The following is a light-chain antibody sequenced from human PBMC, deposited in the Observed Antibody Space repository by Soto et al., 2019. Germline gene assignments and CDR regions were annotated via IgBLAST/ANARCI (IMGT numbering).Light chain of an antibody. Sequence: QSVLTQPPSASGTPGQRVTISCSGSSSNIESNFVYWYQQFPGTAPRLLIYRNNQRPSGVPDRFPGSKSGTSASLAISALRSEDEADYYCTVWDDSLRGRLFGGGTKVTVL. CDR3: TVWDDSLRGRL. CDR2: RNN. CDR1: SSNIESNF. J-gene: IGLJ2*01. V-gene: IGLV1-47*01.